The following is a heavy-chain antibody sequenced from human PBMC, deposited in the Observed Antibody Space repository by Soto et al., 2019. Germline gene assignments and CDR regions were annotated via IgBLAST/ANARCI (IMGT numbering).Heavy chain of an antibody. J-gene: IGHJ4*02. Sequence: HLVESGGGWVQPGRSLTISCPASGFTFEDHSMHWVRQTPGKGLEGVAGISWNSDNIIYADSVKGRFTIYRDNDKNSPYLQMNSLRPEDTALYYCAKMVTWDSSGYYQVGFDCWGQGTLVTVSS. V-gene: IGHV3-9*01. CDR3: AKMVTWDSSGYYQVGFDC. CDR2: ISWNSDNI. CDR1: GFTFEDHS. D-gene: IGHD3-22*01.